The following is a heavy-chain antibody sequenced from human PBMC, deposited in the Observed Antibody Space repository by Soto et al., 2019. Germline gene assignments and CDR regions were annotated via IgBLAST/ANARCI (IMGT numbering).Heavy chain of an antibody. D-gene: IGHD3-22*01. CDR3: ARITSSGYHLLWIEY. V-gene: IGHV5-51*01. Sequence: GESLKISCKGSGYSFANYWIGWVRQMPGRGLEWMGIIYPGDSDTTYSPSFQGQVTISADKSISTAYLQWSSLEASDTAFYYCARITSSGYHLLWIEYWGQGTLVTAPQ. CDR1: GYSFANYW. J-gene: IGHJ4*02. CDR2: IYPGDSDT.